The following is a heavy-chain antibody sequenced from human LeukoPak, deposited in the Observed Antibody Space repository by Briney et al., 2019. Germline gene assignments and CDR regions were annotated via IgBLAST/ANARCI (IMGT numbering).Heavy chain of an antibody. CDR1: GGSFSDFY. D-gene: IGHD6-13*01. J-gene: IGHJ6*03. CDR2: INHSGST. Sequence: PSETLSLTCAVYGGSFSDFYWSWIRQPPGKGLEWIGEINHSGSTNYNPSLKSRVTISVDTSKNQFSLKLSSVTAADTAVYYCARQGTAAAGWGTGGRYYYYYMDVWGKGTTVTISS. V-gene: IGHV4-34*01. CDR3: ARQGTAAAGWGTGGRYYYYYMDV.